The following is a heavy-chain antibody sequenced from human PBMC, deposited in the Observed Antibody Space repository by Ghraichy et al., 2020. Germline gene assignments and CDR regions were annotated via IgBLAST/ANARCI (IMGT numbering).Heavy chain of an antibody. CDR1: GGSFSGYY. D-gene: IGHD3-10*01. CDR2: INHSGST. J-gene: IGHJ6*02. Sequence: SETLSLTCAVYGGSFSGYYWSWIPQPPGKGLEWIGEINHSGSTNYNPSLKSRVTISVDTSKNQFSLKLSSVTAADTAVYYCARGSRVWFGELHYYGMDVWGQGTTVTVSS. CDR3: ARGSRVWFGELHYYGMDV. V-gene: IGHV4-34*01.